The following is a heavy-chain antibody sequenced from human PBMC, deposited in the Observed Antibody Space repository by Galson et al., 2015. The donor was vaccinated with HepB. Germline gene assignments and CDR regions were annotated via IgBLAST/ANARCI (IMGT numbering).Heavy chain of an antibody. CDR2: VTSGGGGT. CDR1: GFTFSSYA. V-gene: IGHV3-23*01. CDR3: AKDHHYDSSGYYHPDAFDI. J-gene: IGHJ3*02. Sequence: SLRLSCAASGFTFSSYAMNWVRQAPGKGLEWVSTVTSGGGGTYYADSVKGRFTISRDNSQSTLFLQMNSLRADDTALYYCAKDHHYDSSGYYHPDAFDIWGLGTMVTVSS. D-gene: IGHD3-22*01.